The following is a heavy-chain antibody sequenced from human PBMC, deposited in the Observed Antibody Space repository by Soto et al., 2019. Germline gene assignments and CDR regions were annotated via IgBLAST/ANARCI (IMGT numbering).Heavy chain of an antibody. CDR3: ASDVYCVSSTCSFLPDV. Sequence: PSETLSLTCTVSGGSITNAAYYWGWIRQPPGKGLECIGIIYYSGNTDYSPSLKSRVTMSVDTSKNQFSLKLTSVTAADTAVYYFASDVYCVSSTCSFLPDVWGQGSSVTGSS. CDR2: IYYSGNT. J-gene: IGHJ6*02. V-gene: IGHV4-39*01. D-gene: IGHD2-2*01. CDR1: GGSITNAAYY.